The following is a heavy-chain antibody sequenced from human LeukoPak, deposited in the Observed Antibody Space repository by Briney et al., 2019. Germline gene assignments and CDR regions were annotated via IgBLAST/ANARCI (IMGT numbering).Heavy chain of an antibody. V-gene: IGHV3-74*01. D-gene: IGHD1-26*01. CDR1: GLTFNNYA. J-gene: IGHJ3*02. CDR2: INSDGSSA. Sequence: PGGSLRLSCAASGLTFNNYAMSWVRQAPGKGLVWVSRINSDGSSAIYADSVKGRFTISRDNAKNTLYVQMNSLRAEDTAVYYCTRRRGTDGFDIWGQGTMVTVSS. CDR3: TRRRGTDGFDI.